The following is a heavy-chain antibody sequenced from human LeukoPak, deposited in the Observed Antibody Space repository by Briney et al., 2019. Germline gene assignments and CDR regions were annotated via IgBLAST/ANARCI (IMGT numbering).Heavy chain of an antibody. CDR1: GYTFTGYY. CDR2: ISAYNGNT. V-gene: IGHV1-18*04. CDR3: AREAYGSGRGRYYYYYYGMDV. D-gene: IGHD3-10*01. Sequence: ASVKVSCKASGYTFTGYYMHWVRQAPGQGLEWMGWISAYNGNTNYAQKLQGRVTMTTDTSTSTAYMELRSLRSDDTAVYYCAREAYGSGRGRYYYYYYGMDVWGQGTTVTVSS. J-gene: IGHJ6*02.